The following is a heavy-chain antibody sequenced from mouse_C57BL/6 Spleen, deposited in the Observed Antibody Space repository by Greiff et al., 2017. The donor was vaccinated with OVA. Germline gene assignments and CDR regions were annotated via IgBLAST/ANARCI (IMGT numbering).Heavy chain of an antibody. Sequence: VQLQQSGAELMQPGASVKLSCKATGYTFTGYWLEWVKQRPGHGLEWIGAILPGSGSTNYNEKFKGKATFTADTSANTAYMQLSSRTTEDSAIYYCARAGDSSVYQAWLAYWGQGTLVTVSA. CDR1: GYTFTGYW. CDR2: ILPGSGST. D-gene: IGHD3-2*02. J-gene: IGHJ3*01. V-gene: IGHV1-9*01. CDR3: ARAGDSSVYQAWLAY.